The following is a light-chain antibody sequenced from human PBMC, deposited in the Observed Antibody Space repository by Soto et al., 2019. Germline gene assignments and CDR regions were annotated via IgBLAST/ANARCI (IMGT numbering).Light chain of an antibody. CDR1: SSDVGGYNY. CDR3: SSYTSSSTYV. J-gene: IGLJ1*01. V-gene: IGLV2-14*01. CDR2: EVS. Sequence: QSALTQPASVSGSPGQSITISCTGTSSDVGGYNYVSWYQQHPGKAPKLMIYEVSNRPSGVSNRFSGSKSGNTASLTISGLQAEDEADYYCSSYTSSSTYVFGTGTRSQS.